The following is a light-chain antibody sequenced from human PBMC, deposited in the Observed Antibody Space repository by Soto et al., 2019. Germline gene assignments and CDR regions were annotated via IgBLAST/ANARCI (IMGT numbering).Light chain of an antibody. CDR3: SSYAGNNNYV. CDR1: SSDVGGYNS. V-gene: IGLV2-8*01. J-gene: IGLJ1*01. CDR2: EVN. Sequence: QSVLTQPPSASGSPGQSVAISCTGTSSDVGGYNSVSWYQHHPGKAPKLIIYEVNKRPSGVPDRFSGSKSANTASLTVSGLQAEDEADYYCSSYAGNNNYVFGTGTKLTVL.